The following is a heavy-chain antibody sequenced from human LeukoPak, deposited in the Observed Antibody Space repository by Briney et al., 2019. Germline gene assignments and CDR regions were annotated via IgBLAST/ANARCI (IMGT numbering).Heavy chain of an antibody. CDR3: ARGHGSSWTTWYYYYMDV. Sequence: GGSVRLSCVAYGFHFDDYGMRWLRQAPGRELEGVSGINWNGDSTGYADSVKGRFTISRDNAKNSLYLQMNSLRAEDTDVYYCARGHGSSWTTWYYYYMDVWGKGTTVTVSS. J-gene: IGHJ6*03. D-gene: IGHD6-13*01. V-gene: IGHV3-20*04. CDR1: GFHFDDYG. CDR2: INWNGDST.